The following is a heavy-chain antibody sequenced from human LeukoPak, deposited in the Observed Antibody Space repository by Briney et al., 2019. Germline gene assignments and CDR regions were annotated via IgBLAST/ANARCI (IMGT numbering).Heavy chain of an antibody. Sequence: SETLPLTCNVSGGSISSYYWSWIRQPPGKGLEWIGYIYYNGRTDYNPSLRSRVTISLHTSKTQFSLKLNSMTTADTAVYYCARDRWELLDSWGQGLLVTVSS. CDR2: IYYNGRT. J-gene: IGHJ4*02. CDR1: GGSISSYY. V-gene: IGHV4-59*01. D-gene: IGHD1-26*01. CDR3: ARDRWELLDS.